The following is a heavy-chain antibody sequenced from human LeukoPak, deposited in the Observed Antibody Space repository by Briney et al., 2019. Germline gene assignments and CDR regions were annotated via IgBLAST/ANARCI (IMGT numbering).Heavy chain of an antibody. CDR3: ARVGAVAGRVPGY. J-gene: IGHJ4*02. D-gene: IGHD6-19*01. V-gene: IGHV3-21*01. Sequence: PGGSLRLSCAASGFTFSDYSMNWVRQAPGKGLEWVASISSSSPYIYYTDSVKGRFTISRDNAKNSLYLQMDSLRAEDTAVYYCARVGAVAGRVPGYWGQGTLVTVSS. CDR1: GFTFSDYS. CDR2: ISSSSPYI.